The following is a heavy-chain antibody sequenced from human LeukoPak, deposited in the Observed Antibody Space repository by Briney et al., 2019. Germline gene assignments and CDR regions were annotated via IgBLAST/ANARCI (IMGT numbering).Heavy chain of an antibody. D-gene: IGHD5-24*01. J-gene: IGHJ4*02. CDR1: GGSISSYY. CDR3: ARVGGYNTIDY. V-gene: IGHV4-59*01. CDR2: IYYSGST. Sequence: SETLSLTCTVSGGSISSYYWSWIRQPPGKGLEWIGYIYYSGSTNYNPSLKSRVTISVDTSKNQFSLKLSSVTAADTAVYYCARVGGYNTIDYWGQGTLVTVSS.